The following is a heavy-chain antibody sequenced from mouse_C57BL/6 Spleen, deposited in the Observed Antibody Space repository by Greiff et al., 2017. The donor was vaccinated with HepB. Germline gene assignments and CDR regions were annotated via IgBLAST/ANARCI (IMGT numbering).Heavy chain of an antibody. CDR1: GFTFSSYG. CDR2: ISSGGSYT. CDR3: ARGRDGYPHWYFDV. D-gene: IGHD2-3*01. Sequence: EVMLVESGGDLVKPGGSLKLSCAASGFTFSSYGMSWVRQTPDKRLEWVATISSGGSYTYYPDSVKGRFTISRDNAKNTLYLQMSSLKSEDTAMYYCARGRDGYPHWYFDVWGTGTTVTVSS. J-gene: IGHJ1*03. V-gene: IGHV5-6*01.